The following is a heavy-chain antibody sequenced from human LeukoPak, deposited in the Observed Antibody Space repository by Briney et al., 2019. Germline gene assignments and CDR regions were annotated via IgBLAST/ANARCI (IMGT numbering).Heavy chain of an antibody. CDR3: ARAFFNSGFDY. Sequence: GASVKVSCKASGYTFTGYYVHWLRQAPGQGLTWMGRINPNSGGTDYAQQYQGRVTLTRDTSISTAYMELSSLTSDDSAVYYCARAFFNSGFDYWGQGTLVTVSS. D-gene: IGHD3-3*02. CDR1: GYTFTGYY. V-gene: IGHV1-2*02. J-gene: IGHJ4*02. CDR2: INPNSGGT.